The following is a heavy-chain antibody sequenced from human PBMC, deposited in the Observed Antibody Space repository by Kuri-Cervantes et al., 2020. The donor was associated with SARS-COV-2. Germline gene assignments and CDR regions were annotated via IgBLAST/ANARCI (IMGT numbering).Heavy chain of an antibody. CDR3: ARSIGTYYDFWSGYPPSYYYYYMDV. J-gene: IGHJ6*03. CDR2: ISYDGSNK. Sequence: GGSLRLSCAASGFTFSSYAMHWVRQAPGKGLEWVAVISYDGSNKYYADSVKGRFTISRDNSKNTLYLQMNSLRAEDTAVYYCARSIGTYYDFWSGYPPSYYYYYMDVWGKGTTVTVSS. CDR1: GFTFSSYA. V-gene: IGHV3-30-3*01. D-gene: IGHD3-3*01.